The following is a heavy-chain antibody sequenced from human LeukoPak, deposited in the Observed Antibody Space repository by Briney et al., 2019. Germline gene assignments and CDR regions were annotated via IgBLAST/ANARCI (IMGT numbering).Heavy chain of an antibody. V-gene: IGHV3-33*01. Sequence: PGRSLRLSCAASGFTFSSYGMHWVRQAPGKGLEWVAVIWYDGSNKYYADSVKGRFTISRDISKNTLYLQMNSLRAEDTAVYYCARDGVAGKFDYWGQGTLVTVSS. CDR1: GFTFSSYG. CDR2: IWYDGSNK. CDR3: ARDGVAGKFDY. J-gene: IGHJ4*02. D-gene: IGHD6-19*01.